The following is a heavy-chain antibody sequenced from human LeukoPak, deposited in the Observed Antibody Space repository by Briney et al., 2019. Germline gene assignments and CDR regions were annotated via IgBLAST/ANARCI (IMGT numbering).Heavy chain of an antibody. CDR1: GGSFSGYY. CDR2: INHSGST. Sequence: KPSETLSPTCAVYGGSFSGYYWSWIRQPPGKGLEWIGEINHSGSTNYNPSLKSRVTISVDTSKNQFSLKLSSVTAADTAVYYCASAHGSTSESPFDYWGQGTLVTVSS. V-gene: IGHV4-34*01. CDR3: ASAHGSTSESPFDY. D-gene: IGHD2-2*01. J-gene: IGHJ4*02.